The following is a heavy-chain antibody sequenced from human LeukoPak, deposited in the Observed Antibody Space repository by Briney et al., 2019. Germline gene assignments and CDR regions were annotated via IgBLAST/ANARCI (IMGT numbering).Heavy chain of an antibody. J-gene: IGHJ4*02. CDR1: GYSFTSYW. D-gene: IGHD2-15*01. CDR2: IYPGDSDT. CDR3: ARPPKYCSGGSCYSYYFDY. Sequence: GASLKISCKGSGYSFTSYWIGWVRQMPGKGLEWMGIIYPGDSDTRYSPSFQGQVTISADKSISTAYLQWSSLKASDTAMYYCARPPKYCSGGSCYSYYFDYWGQGTLVTVSS. V-gene: IGHV5-51*01.